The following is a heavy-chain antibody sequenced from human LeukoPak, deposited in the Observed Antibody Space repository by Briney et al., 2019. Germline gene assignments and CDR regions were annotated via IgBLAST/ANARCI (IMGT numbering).Heavy chain of an antibody. J-gene: IGHJ5*02. CDR1: GDSVSSNH. D-gene: IGHD5-12*01. CDR2: FYSDGST. Sequence: SETLSLTCTVFGDSVSSNHWSWIRQPPGKGLEWIGTFYSDGSTNYNPSLKSRLTISVDTSKNQFSLKLSSVTAADTAVYYCARSLSGLDSGDRWGQGTLVTVSS. CDR3: ARSLSGLDSGDR. V-gene: IGHV4-59*02.